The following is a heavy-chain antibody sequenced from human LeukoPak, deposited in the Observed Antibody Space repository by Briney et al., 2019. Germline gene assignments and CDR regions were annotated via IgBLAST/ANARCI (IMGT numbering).Heavy chain of an antibody. Sequence: SETLSLTCTVSGGSMRSSNDYWGWIRPPPGKGLEWIGNVHSIGNTYYNPSLKSRVTISVDTSKNQFSLKLNSVSAADTAVYYCAKSYSSVFYYYMDVWGRGTTVTVSS. D-gene: IGHD6-19*01. J-gene: IGHJ6*03. CDR3: AKSYSSVFYYYMDV. V-gene: IGHV4-39*01. CDR2: VHSIGNT. CDR1: GGSMRSSNDY.